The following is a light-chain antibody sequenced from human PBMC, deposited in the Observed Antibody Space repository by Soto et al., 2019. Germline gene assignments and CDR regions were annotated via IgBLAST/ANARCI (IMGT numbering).Light chain of an antibody. V-gene: IGKV1-39*01. CDR1: QSMSSY. Sequence: DIPMTQSPTSPSAKVRDRGPNTFRASQSMSSYLSWYQQKPGKAPKLLIYAASSLQSGVPSRFSGSGSGTDFTLTISSLQPEDFATYYCQQSYSNPKTFGQGTKV. J-gene: IGKJ1*01. CDR3: QQSYSNPKT. CDR2: AAS.